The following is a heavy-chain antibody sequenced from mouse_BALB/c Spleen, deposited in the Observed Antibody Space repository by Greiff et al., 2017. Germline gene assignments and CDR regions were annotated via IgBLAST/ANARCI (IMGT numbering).Heavy chain of an antibody. Sequence: EVKLVESGPGLVKPSQSLSLTFSVTGYSITSGYYWNWIRQFPGNKLEWMGYISYDGSNNYNPSLKNRISITRDTSKNQFFLKLNSVTTEDTATYYCASPGSSRYYYAMDYWGQGTSGTVSS. CDR3: ASPGSSRYYYAMDY. CDR1: GYSITSGYY. J-gene: IGHJ4*01. V-gene: IGHV3-6*02. CDR2: ISYDGSN. D-gene: IGHD1-1*01.